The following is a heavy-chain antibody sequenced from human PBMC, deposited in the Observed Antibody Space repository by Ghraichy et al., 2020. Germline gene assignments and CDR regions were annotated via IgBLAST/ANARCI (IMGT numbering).Heavy chain of an antibody. CDR3: ARVRDYYYYMDV. V-gene: IGHV4-34*01. CDR1: GGSFSGYY. J-gene: IGHJ6*03. CDR2: INHSGST. Sequence: SETLSLTCAVYGGSFSGYYWSWIRQPPGKGLEWIGEINHSGSTNYNPSLKSRVTISVDTSKNQFSLKLSSVTAADTAVYYCARVRDYYYYMDVWGKGTTVTVSS.